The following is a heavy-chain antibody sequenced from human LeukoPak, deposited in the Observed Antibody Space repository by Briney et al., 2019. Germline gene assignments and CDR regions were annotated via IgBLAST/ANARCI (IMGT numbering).Heavy chain of an antibody. Sequence: GGSLRLSCAASGFTFSSYWMSWVRQAPGKGLEWVATIKRDGSGEYYVDSVKGRFTISRDNAKNSLYLQMNSLRAEDTAVYYCARDPTVTNFHDAFDIWGQGTMVTVSS. J-gene: IGHJ3*02. D-gene: IGHD4-17*01. CDR2: IKRDGSGE. CDR3: ARDPTVTNFHDAFDI. CDR1: GFTFSSYW. V-gene: IGHV3-7*05.